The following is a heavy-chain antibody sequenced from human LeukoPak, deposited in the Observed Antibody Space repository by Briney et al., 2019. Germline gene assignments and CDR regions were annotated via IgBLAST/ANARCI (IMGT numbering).Heavy chain of an antibody. Sequence: GASVKVSWKASGYTFTGYYMHWVRQAPGQGLEWMGWINPNSGGTNYAQKFQGRVTMTRDTSISTAYMELSRLRSDDTAVYYCAREFPDIVVVPAAQGFHYWGQGTLVTVSS. D-gene: IGHD2-2*01. V-gene: IGHV1-2*02. CDR2: INPNSGGT. CDR1: GYTFTGYY. CDR3: AREFPDIVVVPAAQGFHY. J-gene: IGHJ4*02.